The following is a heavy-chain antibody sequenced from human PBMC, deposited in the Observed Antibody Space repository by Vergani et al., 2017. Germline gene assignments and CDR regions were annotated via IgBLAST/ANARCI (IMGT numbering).Heavy chain of an antibody. CDR1: GFIFSTYA. CDR3: ARAYRGYDWFDY. Sequence: EVQLLESGGDLVQPGGSLRLSCTASGFIFSTYAMSWVRQAPGKGLEWVSGISASGASTYYADSVKGRVTISRDNSKNTLYLQMNSLRVEYTAVYYCARAYRGYDWFDYWGQRTLVTVSP. D-gene: IGHD1-20*01. J-gene: IGHJ4*01. CDR2: ISASGAST. V-gene: IGHV3-23*01.